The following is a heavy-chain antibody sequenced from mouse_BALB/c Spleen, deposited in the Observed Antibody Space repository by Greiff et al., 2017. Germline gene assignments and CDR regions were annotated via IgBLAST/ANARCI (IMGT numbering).Heavy chain of an antibody. CDR2: IRNKANGYTS. J-gene: IGHJ4*01. Sequence: EVQLVQSGGGLVQPGGSLRFSCATSGFTFTDYYMSWVRQPPGKALEWLGFIRNKANGYTSEYSASVKGRFTISRDNSQSILYLQMNTLRAEDSATYYCAGHRCSCAMDYWGQGTSVTVSA. CDR1: GFTFTDYY. D-gene: IGHD6-1*01. V-gene: IGHV7-3*02. CDR3: AGHRCSCAMDY.